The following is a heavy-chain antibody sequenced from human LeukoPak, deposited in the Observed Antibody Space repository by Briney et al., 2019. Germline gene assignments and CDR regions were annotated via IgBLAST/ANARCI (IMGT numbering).Heavy chain of an antibody. CDR2: IHYSGST. Sequence: SETLSLTCTVSGGSISSYYWSWIRQPPGKGLEWIGYIHYSGSTNYNPSLKSRVTISVDTSKNQFSLKLSPVTAADTAVYYCATLTTVVTAYYFDYWGQGTLVTVSS. D-gene: IGHD4-23*01. CDR3: ATLTTVVTAYYFDY. V-gene: IGHV4-59*08. J-gene: IGHJ4*02. CDR1: GGSISSYY.